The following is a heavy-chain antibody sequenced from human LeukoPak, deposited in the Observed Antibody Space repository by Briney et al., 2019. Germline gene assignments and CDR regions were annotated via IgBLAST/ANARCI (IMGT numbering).Heavy chain of an antibody. V-gene: IGHV4-59*08. CDR3: ARHSLTGDHTHFDY. CDR2: IYYSGST. Sequence: SETLSLTCTVSGGSISSYYWSWIRQPPGKGLEWIGYIYYSGSTNYNPSLKSRVTISVDTSKNQFSLKLSSVTAADTAVYYCARHSLTGDHTHFDYWGQGTLVTVSS. D-gene: IGHD7-27*01. CDR1: GGSISSYY. J-gene: IGHJ4*02.